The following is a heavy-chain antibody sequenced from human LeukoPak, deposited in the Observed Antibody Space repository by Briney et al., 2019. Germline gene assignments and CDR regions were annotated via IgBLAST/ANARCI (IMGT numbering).Heavy chain of an antibody. CDR2: IFYSGST. CDR1: GGSISSGDYY. J-gene: IGHJ3*02. V-gene: IGHV4-30-4*01. Sequence: SQTLSLTCTVSGGSISSGDYYWSWIRQPPGKGLEWVGYIFYSGSTYYNPSLKSRVTIAVDTSKNQFSLKLSSVTAADTAVYYCARLYYYGSGSYSHDAFDIWGQGTMVTVSS. CDR3: ARLYYYGSGSYSHDAFDI. D-gene: IGHD3-10*01.